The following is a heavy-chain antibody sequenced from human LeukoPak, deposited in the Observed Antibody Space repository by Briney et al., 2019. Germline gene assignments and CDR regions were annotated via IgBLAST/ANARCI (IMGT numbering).Heavy chain of an antibody. J-gene: IGHJ6*03. CDR1: GFTFSTYG. CDR2: ISSRGSPI. V-gene: IGHV3-48*01. D-gene: IGHD3-22*01. CDR3: ARDPHPSGYGDFYYMNV. Sequence: GGSLRLSCAASGFTFSTYGMHWVRQAPGKGLEWVSSISSRGSPIYYADSVRGRFTISRDNAKKSLYLQMNSLRPEDTAVYYCARDPHPSGYGDFYYMNVWGKGTTVTVSS.